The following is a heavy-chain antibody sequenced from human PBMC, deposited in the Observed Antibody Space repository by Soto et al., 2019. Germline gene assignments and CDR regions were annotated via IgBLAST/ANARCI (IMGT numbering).Heavy chain of an antibody. D-gene: IGHD5-12*01. V-gene: IGHV3-21*01. Sequence: EVQLVESGGGLVKPGGSLRLSCAASGFTFSSYSMNWVRQAPGKGLEWVSSISSSSSYIYYADSVKGRFTISRDNAKNSLYLQMNSLRAEDTAVYYCARERRDGSSFDYWGQGTLVTVSS. CDR2: ISSSSSYI. J-gene: IGHJ4*02. CDR3: ARERRDGSSFDY. CDR1: GFTFSSYS.